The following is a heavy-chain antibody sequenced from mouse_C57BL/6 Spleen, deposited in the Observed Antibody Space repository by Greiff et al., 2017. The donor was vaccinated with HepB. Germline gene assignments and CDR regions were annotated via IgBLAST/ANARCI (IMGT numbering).Heavy chain of an antibody. D-gene: IGHD1-1*01. CDR3: ARGPLYYGSSPDY. CDR2: ISSGSSTI. V-gene: IGHV5-17*01. J-gene: IGHJ2*01. Sequence: EVQLVESGGGLVKPGGSLKLSCAASGFTFSDYGMHWVRQAPEKGLEWVAYISSGSSTIYYADTVKGRFTISRDNAKNTLFLQMTSLRSEDTAMYYCARGPLYYGSSPDYWGQGTTLTVSS. CDR1: GFTFSDYG.